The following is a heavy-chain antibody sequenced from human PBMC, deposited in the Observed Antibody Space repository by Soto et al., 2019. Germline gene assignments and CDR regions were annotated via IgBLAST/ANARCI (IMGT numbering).Heavy chain of an antibody. CDR1: GFTFSSYG. CDR3: AKDISDYVDLLFVFDY. CDR2: ISYDGSNK. Sequence: PGGSLRLSCAASGFTFSSYGMHWVRQAPGKGLEWVAVISYDGSNKYYADSVKGRFTISRDNSKNTLYLQMNSLRAEDTAVYYCAKDISDYVDLLFVFDYWGQGTLVTVSS. V-gene: IGHV3-30*18. D-gene: IGHD3-16*01. J-gene: IGHJ4*02.